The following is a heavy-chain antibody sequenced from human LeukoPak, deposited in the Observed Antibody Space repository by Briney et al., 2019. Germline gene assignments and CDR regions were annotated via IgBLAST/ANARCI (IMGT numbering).Heavy chain of an antibody. J-gene: IGHJ3*02. V-gene: IGHV1-2*06. CDR1: GYTFTGYY. Sequence: ASVKVSCKASGYTFTGYYMHWVRQAPGQGLEWMGRINPNSGGTNYAQKFQGRVTMTRDTSISTAYMELSRLRSDDTAVYYCARGGEAYYDFWSGSGPYDAFDIWGQGTMVTVSS. CDR2: INPNSGGT. D-gene: IGHD3-3*01. CDR3: ARGGEAYYDFWSGSGPYDAFDI.